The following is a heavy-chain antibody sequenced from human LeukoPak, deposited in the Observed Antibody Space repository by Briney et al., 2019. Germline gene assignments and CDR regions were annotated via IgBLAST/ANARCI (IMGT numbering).Heavy chain of an antibody. CDR3: AKGRDTSGRQNFDF. J-gene: IGHJ4*02. V-gene: IGHV3-23*01. CDR2: ISASGPGT. Sequence: GGSLRLSCEASGFTFTSYAMHWVRQAPGKGLEWVSSISASGPGTFYTDSMNGRFTISRDNAKKTFFLQMKNLRLGDTALYYCAKGRDTSGRQNFDFWGQGTLVTVSS. CDR1: GFTFTSYA. D-gene: IGHD6-19*01.